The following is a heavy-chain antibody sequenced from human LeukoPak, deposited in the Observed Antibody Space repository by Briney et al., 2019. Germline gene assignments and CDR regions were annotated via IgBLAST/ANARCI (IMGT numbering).Heavy chain of an antibody. CDR3: ATDRGYYTSGSYYLDY. Sequence: PGGSLRLSCAASGFTFSSYGMQWVRQAPGKGLEWVAFIRYDGSNKYYGDSVKGRFTISRDNSKNTLYLQMNSLRAEDTAVYYCATDRGYYTSGSYYLDYWGQGTLVTVSS. V-gene: IGHV3-30*02. CDR2: IRYDGSNK. J-gene: IGHJ4*02. D-gene: IGHD3-10*01. CDR1: GFTFSSYG.